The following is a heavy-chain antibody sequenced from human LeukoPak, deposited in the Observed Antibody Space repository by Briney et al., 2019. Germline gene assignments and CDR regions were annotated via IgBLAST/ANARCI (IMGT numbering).Heavy chain of an antibody. Sequence: SETLSLTCTVSGGSISSYYWSWIRQPPGKGLEWIGHIHNSGNTNYNPSLKSRVTLSVDTSKNQFSLKLSSVTAADTAVYYCAREGTTGTNLNWFDSWGQGTLVTVSS. V-gene: IGHV4-59*01. D-gene: IGHD1-1*01. CDR2: IHNSGNT. J-gene: IGHJ5*01. CDR1: GGSISSYY. CDR3: AREGTTGTNLNWFDS.